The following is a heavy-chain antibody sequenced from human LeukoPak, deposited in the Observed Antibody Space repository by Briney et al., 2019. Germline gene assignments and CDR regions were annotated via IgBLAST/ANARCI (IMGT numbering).Heavy chain of an antibody. V-gene: IGHV4-31*11. J-gene: IGHJ4*02. CDR1: GGSISSGDYY. CDR2: VYNSGSP. D-gene: IGHD6-13*01. Sequence: PSQTLSLTCAVSGGSISSGDYYWSWIRQHEVKGLEWFGYVYNSGSPYYNPSLKRRVTISVDTSKNQFPLNLASLTAADTAVYYCAKDGRSSIVLVYYWGQGILVTVSS. CDR3: AKDGRSSIVLVYY.